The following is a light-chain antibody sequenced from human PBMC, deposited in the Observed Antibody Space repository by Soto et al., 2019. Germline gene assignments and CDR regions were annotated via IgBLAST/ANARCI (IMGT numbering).Light chain of an antibody. CDR1: QSVSSY. V-gene: IGKV3-11*01. CDR2: DAS. CDR3: KQRSNWHQT. Sequence: DIVLTQSPATLSLSPGERATLSCRASQSVSSYLAWYQQKPGQAPRLLIYDASNRATGVPARFSGSGSGTELTLTISSLEPEDFAVYYCKQRSNWHQTFGQGTKVDIX. J-gene: IGKJ1*01.